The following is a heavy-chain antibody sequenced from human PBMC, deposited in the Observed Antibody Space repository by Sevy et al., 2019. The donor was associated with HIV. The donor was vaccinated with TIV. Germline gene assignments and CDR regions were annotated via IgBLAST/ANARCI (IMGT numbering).Heavy chain of an antibody. CDR3: ARAGLLWFGELTSFDY. D-gene: IGHD3-10*01. V-gene: IGHV3-48*02. Sequence: GGSLRLSCAASGFTFSIYAMSWVRQAPGKGLEWVSYISSSSSTIYYADSVKGRFTISRDNAKNSLYLQMNSLRDEDTAVYYCARAGLLWFGELTSFDYWGQGTLVTVSS. J-gene: IGHJ4*02. CDR1: GFTFSIYA. CDR2: ISSSSSTI.